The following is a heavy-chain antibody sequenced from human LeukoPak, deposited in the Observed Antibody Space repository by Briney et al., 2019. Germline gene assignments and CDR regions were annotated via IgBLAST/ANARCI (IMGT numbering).Heavy chain of an antibody. J-gene: IGHJ4*02. Sequence: GGSLRLSCTGSGFTFSNYVMSWVRQAPGKRLEWVSGISDSGDDTDYADSVKGRFTISRDNSKNTLFLQMNILRVEDTAVYFCAKRGVVVRVILVGFHKEANYFDSWGQGALVTVSS. CDR3: AKRGVVVRVILVGFHKEANYFDS. D-gene: IGHD3-10*01. CDR1: GFTFSNYV. V-gene: IGHV3-23*01. CDR2: ISDSGDDT.